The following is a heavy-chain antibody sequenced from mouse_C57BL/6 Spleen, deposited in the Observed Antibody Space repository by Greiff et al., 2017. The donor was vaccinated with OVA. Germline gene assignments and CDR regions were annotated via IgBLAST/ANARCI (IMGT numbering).Heavy chain of an antibody. CDR2: IHPNSGST. V-gene: IGHV1-64*01. D-gene: IGHD1-1*01. CDR3: ARGDYYGSSYSWYFDV. CDR1: GYTFTSYW. J-gene: IGHJ1*03. Sequence: QVHVKQPGAELVKPGASVKLSCKASGYTFTSYWMHWVKQRPGQGLEWIGMIHPNSGSTNYNEKFKSKATLTVDKSSSTAYMQLSSLTSEDSAVYYCARGDYYGSSYSWYFDVWGTGTTVTVSS.